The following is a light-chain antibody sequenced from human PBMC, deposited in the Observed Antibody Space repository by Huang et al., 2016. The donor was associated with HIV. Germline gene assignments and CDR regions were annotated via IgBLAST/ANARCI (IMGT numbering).Light chain of an antibody. CDR1: QSVSSN. CDR2: GAS. J-gene: IGKJ5*01. V-gene: IGKV3-15*01. CDR3: QQYNNWLVIT. Sequence: EIVMTQSPATLSVSPGERATLSCRASQSVSSNLAWYQQKPGQAPRLLIYGASTRATGIPVRFSGSGSGTEFTLTISSLQSEDFAVYYCQQYNNWLVITFGQGTRLEMK.